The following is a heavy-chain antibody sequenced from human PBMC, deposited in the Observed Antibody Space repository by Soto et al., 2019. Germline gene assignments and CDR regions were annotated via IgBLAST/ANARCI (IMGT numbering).Heavy chain of an antibody. J-gene: IGHJ4*02. CDR3: AKRATGTYFDY. Sequence: EVQLLESGGGLVQPGGSLRLSCAASGFTFSSYAMNWVRQAPGKGLEWVSVISGSGGSTYYADSVKGRFTISRDNSKNTLDLQRSSLGAEDTAVYYCAKRATGTYFDYWGQGTLVTVSS. V-gene: IGHV3-23*01. CDR1: GFTFSSYA. CDR2: ISGSGGST. D-gene: IGHD1-1*01.